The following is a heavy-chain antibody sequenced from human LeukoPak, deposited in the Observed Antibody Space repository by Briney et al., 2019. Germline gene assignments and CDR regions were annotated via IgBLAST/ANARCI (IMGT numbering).Heavy chain of an antibody. CDR3: AKTGNYYDSSGYYSVYYFDY. V-gene: IGHV3-23*01. D-gene: IGHD3-22*01. CDR1: GFTSSSYA. CDR2: ISGSGGST. Sequence: GGSLRLSCAASGFTSSSYAMSWVRQAPGKGLEWVSAISGSGGSTYYADSVKGRFTISRDNSKNTLYLQMNSLRAEDTAVYYCAKTGNYYDSSGYYSVYYFDYWGQGTLVTVSS. J-gene: IGHJ4*02.